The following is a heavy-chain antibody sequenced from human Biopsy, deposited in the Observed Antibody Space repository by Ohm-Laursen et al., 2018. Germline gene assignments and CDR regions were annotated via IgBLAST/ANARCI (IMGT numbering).Heavy chain of an antibody. D-gene: IGHD4-17*01. Sequence: SSVKVSCKASGGTFINYAISWVRQAPGQGPEWMGWISGYNGNTVYPQNHQGRVTLTTDTSTSTAYMDLRSLRSDDTAVYYCARDPHGEGRDYGSYFDYWGQGTLVTVSS. CDR1: GGTFINYA. J-gene: IGHJ4*02. CDR2: ISGYNGNT. CDR3: ARDPHGEGRDYGSYFDY. V-gene: IGHV1-18*01.